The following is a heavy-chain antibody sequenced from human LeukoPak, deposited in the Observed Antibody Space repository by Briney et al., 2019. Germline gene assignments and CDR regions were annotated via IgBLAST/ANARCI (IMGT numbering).Heavy chain of an antibody. CDR2: VYYSRST. CDR3: ARRSDYYGSGSYSFLFDY. Sequence: SQTLSLTCTVSGGSISSSVYYWSWIPQPPEKGLELIGYVYYSRSTYYNPFLKSRVTISIDTSKNQFSLKLSSVTAADTAVYYCARRSDYYGSGSYSFLFDYWGLGTLVTVSS. CDR1: GGSISSSVYY. V-gene: IGHV4-30-4*01. D-gene: IGHD3-10*01. J-gene: IGHJ4*02.